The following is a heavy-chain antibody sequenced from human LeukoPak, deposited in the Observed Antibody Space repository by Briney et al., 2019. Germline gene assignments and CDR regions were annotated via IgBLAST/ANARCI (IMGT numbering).Heavy chain of an antibody. J-gene: IGHJ4*02. CDR3: AKDPTHYRVWDDYDSTVLSY. Sequence: GALRLSCAASGFTFSSYEMNWVRQAPGKGLEWVSYISSSGSTIYYADSVKGRFTISRDNSKNTLYLQMNSLRAADTAVYYCAKDPTHYRVWDDYDSTVLSYWGQGTLVTVSS. D-gene: IGHD3-22*01. CDR1: GFTFSSYE. V-gene: IGHV3-48*03. CDR2: ISSSGSTI.